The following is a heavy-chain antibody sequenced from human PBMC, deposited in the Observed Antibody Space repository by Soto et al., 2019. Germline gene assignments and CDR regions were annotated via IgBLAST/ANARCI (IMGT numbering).Heavy chain of an antibody. Sequence: QVQLVQSGAEVKKPGASVKVSCKASGYTFTSYDINWVRQATGQGLEWMGWMNPNSGNTGYAQKFQGRVTMTRNTSVSTAYMEVSSLRSEHGAVYYCARSRRVFWSGYLGFWGQGTLVTVFS. J-gene: IGHJ4*02. V-gene: IGHV1-8*01. CDR1: GYTFTSYD. CDR2: MNPNSGNT. D-gene: IGHD3-3*01. CDR3: ARSRRVFWSGYLGF.